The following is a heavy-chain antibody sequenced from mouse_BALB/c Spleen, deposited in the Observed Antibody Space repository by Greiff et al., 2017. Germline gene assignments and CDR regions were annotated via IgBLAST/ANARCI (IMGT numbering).Heavy chain of an antibody. CDR3: AIITTATRWFAY. CDR1: GYTFTSYT. Sequence: VQLQQSGAELARPGASVKMSCKASGYTFTSYTMHWVKQRPGQGLEWIGYINPSSGYTNYNQKFKDKATLTADKSSSTAYMQLSSLTSEDSAVYYCAIITTATRWFAYWGQGTLVTVSA. J-gene: IGHJ3*01. D-gene: IGHD1-2*01. CDR2: INPSSGYT. V-gene: IGHV1-4*01.